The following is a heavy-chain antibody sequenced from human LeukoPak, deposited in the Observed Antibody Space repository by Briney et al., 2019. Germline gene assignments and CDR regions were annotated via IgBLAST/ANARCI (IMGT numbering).Heavy chain of an antibody. CDR1: GGSFSGYY. D-gene: IGHD3-22*01. V-gene: IGHV4-34*01. CDR3: ARVSYDSSGYYPTLFDY. J-gene: IGHJ4*02. CDR2: INHSRST. Sequence: SETLSLTCAVYGGSFSGYYWSWIRQPPGKGLEWIGEINHSRSTNYNPSLKSRVTISVDTSKNQFSLKLSSVTAADTAVYYCARVSYDSSGYYPTLFDYWGQGTLVTVSS.